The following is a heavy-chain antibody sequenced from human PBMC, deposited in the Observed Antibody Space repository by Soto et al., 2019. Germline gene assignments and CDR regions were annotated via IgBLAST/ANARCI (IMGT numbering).Heavy chain of an antibody. CDR1: GFTFSSYA. CDR2: ISYDGSNK. Sequence: QVQLVESGGGVVQPGRSLRLSCAASGFTFSSYAMHWVRQAPGKGLEWVALISYDGSNKYYADSVKGRFTISRDNSKNQVYMEMNRLRTEDTAVYYCARVEAVAVTWWYFDLWGRGTLVTVSS. D-gene: IGHD6-19*01. V-gene: IGHV3-30*03. J-gene: IGHJ2*01. CDR3: ARVEAVAVTWWYFDL.